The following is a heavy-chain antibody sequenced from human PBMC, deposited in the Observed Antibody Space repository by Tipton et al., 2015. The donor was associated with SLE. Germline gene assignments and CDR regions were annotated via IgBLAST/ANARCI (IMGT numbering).Heavy chain of an antibody. CDR3: ASQTGNRALGVFFDY. V-gene: IGHV4-59*11. Sequence: LRLSCTVSGGSISSHYWSWIRQPPGKGLEWIGYVFYRGNTRYSPSLNSRVTIAIDTSRRQFTLNLKSVTAADTAVYYCASQTGNRALGVFFDYWGQGTLVTVPS. D-gene: IGHD7-27*01. J-gene: IGHJ4*01. CDR1: GGSISSHY. CDR2: VFYRGNT.